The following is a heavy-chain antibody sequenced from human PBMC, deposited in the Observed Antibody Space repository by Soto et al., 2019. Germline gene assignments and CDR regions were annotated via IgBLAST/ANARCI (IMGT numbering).Heavy chain of an antibody. CDR3: ARVWGGAFDI. D-gene: IGHD3-10*01. CDR2: IYYSGST. J-gene: IGHJ3*02. Sequence: SETLSHNCTVSGGSISSYYWSWIRQPPGKGLEWIGYIYYSGSTNYNPSLKSRVTISVDTSKNQFSLKLSSVTAADTAVYYCARVWGGAFDIWGQGTMVTVSS. CDR1: GGSISSYY. V-gene: IGHV4-59*01.